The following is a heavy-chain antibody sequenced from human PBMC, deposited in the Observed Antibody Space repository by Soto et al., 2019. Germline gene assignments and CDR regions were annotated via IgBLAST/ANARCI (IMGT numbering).Heavy chain of an antibody. CDR1: GFNFGSYA. CDR2: ISNIDDNT. CDR3: ATRQARSI. J-gene: IGHJ4*02. Sequence: EVQLLESGGGLVQPGGSLRLSCAASGFNFGSYAMSWIRQPPGKGLEWVSGISNIDDNTFYADSVEGRFSISRDNSKNTLYLHMKSLRDDATDVYYGATRQARSIWGQGTMVSVSS. V-gene: IGHV3-23*01.